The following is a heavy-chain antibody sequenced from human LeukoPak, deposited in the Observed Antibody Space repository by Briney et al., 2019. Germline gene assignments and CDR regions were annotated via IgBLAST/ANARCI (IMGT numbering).Heavy chain of an antibody. CDR1: GFTFSNYI. Sequence: GGSLRLSCAASGFTFSNYIINWVRQAPGKGLEWVALIRYDGTNKYFADSVKGRFTISRDTSKNTLYLQMNSLRAEDTAVYYCARGSGGRGGYSNRFDPWGQGTLVTASS. D-gene: IGHD5-12*01. CDR2: IRYDGTNK. J-gene: IGHJ5*02. V-gene: IGHV3-30*02. CDR3: ARGSGGRGGYSNRFDP.